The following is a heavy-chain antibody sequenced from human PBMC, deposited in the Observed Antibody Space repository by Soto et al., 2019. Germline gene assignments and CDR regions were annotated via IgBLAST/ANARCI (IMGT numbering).Heavy chain of an antibody. CDR3: AKGPGIVGATFDY. CDR2: ISGSGGST. Sequence: GGSLRLACAASGFTFSSYAMSWVRQAPGKGLEWVSAISGSGGSTYYADSVKGRFTISRDNSKNTLYLQMNSLRAEDTAVYYCAKGPGIVGATFDYWGQGTLVTVSS. CDR1: GFTFSSYA. D-gene: IGHD1-26*01. V-gene: IGHV3-23*01. J-gene: IGHJ4*02.